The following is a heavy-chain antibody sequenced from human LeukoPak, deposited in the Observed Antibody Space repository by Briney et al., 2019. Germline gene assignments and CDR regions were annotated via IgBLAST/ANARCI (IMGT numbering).Heavy chain of an antibody. CDR2: INHSGST. D-gene: IGHD6-19*01. CDR3: ARGGEAVAGTGSYYYGMDV. V-gene: IGHV4-34*01. Sequence: PSETLSLTCAVYGGSFSGCYWSWIRQPPGKGLEWIGEINHSGSTNYNPSLKSRVTISVDTSKNQFSLKLSSVTAADTAVYYCARGGEAVAGTGSYYYGMDVWGQGTTVTVSS. J-gene: IGHJ6*02. CDR1: GGSFSGCY.